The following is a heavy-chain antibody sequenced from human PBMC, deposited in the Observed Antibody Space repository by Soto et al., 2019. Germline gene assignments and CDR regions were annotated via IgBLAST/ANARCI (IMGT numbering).Heavy chain of an antibody. V-gene: IGHV4-34*01. D-gene: IGHD3-22*01. CDR2: INHSGST. Sequence: SETLSLTCAVYGGSFSDYYWSCIRHPPGKWLEWIGEINHSGSTNYNPSLKSRVTISVDTSKNQFSLKLSSVTAADTAVYYCARAPRAEIPMTVVVNYFEHWGQRTLVTVSS. J-gene: IGHJ4*02. CDR1: GGSFSDYY. CDR3: ARAPRAEIPMTVVVNYFEH.